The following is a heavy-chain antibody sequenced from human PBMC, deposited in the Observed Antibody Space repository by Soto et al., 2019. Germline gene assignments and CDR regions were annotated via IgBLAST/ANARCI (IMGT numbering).Heavy chain of an antibody. CDR2: IGGNGGTT. J-gene: IGHJ4*02. CDR3: AKTLYGGCDY. V-gene: IGHV3-23*01. CDR1: GFTFSTYD. Sequence: EVQLLDSGGGLVQPGGSLRLSCVASGFTFSTYDMSWVRQAPGKGLEWVSGIGGNGGTTRYADSVKGRFTISRDNSKNRLYLQMNSLRVEDTAVYYCAKTLYGGCDYWGRGTLVTVSS. D-gene: IGHD2-8*01.